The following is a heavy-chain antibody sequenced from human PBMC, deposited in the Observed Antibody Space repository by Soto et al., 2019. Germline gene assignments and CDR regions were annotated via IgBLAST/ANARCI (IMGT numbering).Heavy chain of an antibody. CDR3: ARGVTAGVDY. D-gene: IGHD1-26*01. V-gene: IGHV1-8*01. Sequence: ASVKVSGKASGYSFTSLDINWVRQTTGQGLEWMGWMQPSSGRTGYAQKFQGRVTMTRDTSINTAYMELSSLTSDDTAFYYCARGVTAGVDYWGQGTLVTVSS. CDR2: MQPSSGRT. CDR1: GYSFTSLD. J-gene: IGHJ4*02.